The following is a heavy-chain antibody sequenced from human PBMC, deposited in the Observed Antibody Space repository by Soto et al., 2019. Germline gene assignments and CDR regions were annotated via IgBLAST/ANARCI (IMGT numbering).Heavy chain of an antibody. CDR3: ARYPTGYCSSTSCFGKLDYYYYGMDV. J-gene: IGHJ6*02. CDR1: GYSFTSYW. V-gene: IGHV5-10-1*01. D-gene: IGHD2-2*01. CDR2: IDPSDSYT. Sequence: PGESLKISCKGSGYSFTSYWISWVPQMPGKGLESMGRIDPSDSYTNYSPSFQGHVTISADKSISTAYLQWSSLKASDTAMYYCARYPTGYCSSTSCFGKLDYYYYGMDVWGQGTTVTVSS.